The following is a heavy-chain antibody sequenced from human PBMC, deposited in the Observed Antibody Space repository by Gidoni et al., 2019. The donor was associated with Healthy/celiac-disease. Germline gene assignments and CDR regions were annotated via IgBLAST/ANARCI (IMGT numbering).Heavy chain of an antibody. Sequence: EVQLVESGGGLVKPGGSLRLSCAASGFTFSNAWMSWVRQAPGKGLEWVGRIKSKTDGGTTDYAAPVKGRFTISRDDSKNTLYLQMNSLKTEDTAVYYCTTGRTNYYYDSSGYWGEADYWGQGTLVTVSS. D-gene: IGHD3-22*01. J-gene: IGHJ4*02. CDR2: IKSKTDGGTT. CDR1: GFTFSNAW. V-gene: IGHV3-15*01. CDR3: TTGRTNYYYDSSGYWGEADY.